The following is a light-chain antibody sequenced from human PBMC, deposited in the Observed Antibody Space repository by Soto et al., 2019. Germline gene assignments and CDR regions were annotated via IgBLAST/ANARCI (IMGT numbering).Light chain of an antibody. CDR2: DAS. V-gene: IGKV3-11*01. CDR1: QSVSSD. J-gene: IGKJ4*01. Sequence: EIVLTQSPATLSLSPGERAAFCCRASQSVSSDLVWYQQKPGQAPRLLIYDASNRATGIPARFSGSGSGTDFTLTISSLEPEDFAVYYCQQRSNWPPLTFGGGTKV. CDR3: QQRSNWPPLT.